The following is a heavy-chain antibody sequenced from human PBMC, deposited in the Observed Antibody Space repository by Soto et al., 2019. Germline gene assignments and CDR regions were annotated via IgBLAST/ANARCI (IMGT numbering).Heavy chain of an antibody. Sequence: DSVKGRFTISRDNSKNTLYLQMNSLRAEDTAVYYCAKSVYNWNDGFFDYWGQGTLVTVSS. J-gene: IGHJ4*02. CDR3: AKSVYNWNDGFFDY. V-gene: IGHV3-30*02. D-gene: IGHD1-1*01.